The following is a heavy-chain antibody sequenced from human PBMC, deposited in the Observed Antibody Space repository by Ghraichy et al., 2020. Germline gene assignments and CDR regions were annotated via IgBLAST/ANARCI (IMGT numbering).Heavy chain of an antibody. CDR3: ARGGSYDSSGYYHY. CDR1: GYTFTSYA. D-gene: IGHD3-22*01. CDR2: INTGNGNT. Sequence: ASVKVSYKASGYTFTSYAMHWVRQAPGQRLEWMGWINTGNGNTKYSQKFHGRVTITRDTSASTAYMELSSLRSEETAVYYCARGGSYDSSGYYHYWGQGTLVTVSS. J-gene: IGHJ4*02. V-gene: IGHV1-3*04.